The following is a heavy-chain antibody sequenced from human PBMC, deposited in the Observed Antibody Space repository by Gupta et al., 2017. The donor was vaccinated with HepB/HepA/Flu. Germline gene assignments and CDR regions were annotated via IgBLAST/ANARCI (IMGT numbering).Heavy chain of an antibody. V-gene: IGHV4-39*01. CDR2: IFYTGST. J-gene: IGHJ6*03. CDR1: GVSLISSNYY. Sequence: QVQLQESGPGLVKYSETLSLPCTVYGVSLISSNYYWGWIRQPPGKGLEYIGSIFYTGSTYYNPSLKSRVTISIDTSKTQFSLKLSSVTAADTAVYFCATPLYFYWYMDVWGKGTTVTVSS. CDR3: ATPLYFYWYMDV.